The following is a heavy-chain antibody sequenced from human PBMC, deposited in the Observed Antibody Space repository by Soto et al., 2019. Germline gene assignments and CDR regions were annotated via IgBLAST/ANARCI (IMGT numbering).Heavy chain of an antibody. CDR3: ATEAGAGDAFDI. CDR2: ISGSGGST. CDR1: GFTFGNYA. D-gene: IGHD6-19*01. J-gene: IGHJ3*02. Sequence: EVQLLESGGGLVQPGGSLRLSCAASGFTFGNYAMSWVRQAPGKGLEWVSGISGSGGSTYYADSVKGRFTISRDKSKNTLYLQRNSLRDEDTAVYHCATEAGAGDAFDIWGQGTKVTVSS. V-gene: IGHV3-23*01.